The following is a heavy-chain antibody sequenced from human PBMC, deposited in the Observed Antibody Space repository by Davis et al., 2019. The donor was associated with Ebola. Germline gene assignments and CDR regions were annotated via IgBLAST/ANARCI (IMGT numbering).Heavy chain of an antibody. CDR1: GFTFSSYG. J-gene: IGHJ6*02. CDR3: ARTDYDILFYGMDV. Sequence: GGSLRLSCAASGFTFSSYGMHWVRQAPGKGLEWVAVIWYDGSNKYYADSVKGRFTISRDNAKNSLYLQMNSLRAEDTAVYYCARTDYDILFYGMDVWGQGTTVTVSS. D-gene: IGHD3-9*01. V-gene: IGHV3-33*01. CDR2: IWYDGSNK.